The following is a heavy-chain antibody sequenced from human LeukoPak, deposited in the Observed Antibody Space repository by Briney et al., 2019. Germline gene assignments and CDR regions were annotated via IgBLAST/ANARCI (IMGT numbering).Heavy chain of an antibody. J-gene: IGHJ4*02. Sequence: SQTLSLTCAISGDXVSSNSASWNWIRQSPSRGLEWLGRAYYRSRWFNDYAVSLKSRITIDPDTSKNQFSLHLNSVTPEDTAVYYCARGSNSDYDYPFDYWGQGTLVTVSS. CDR3: ARGSNSDYDYPFDY. CDR1: GDXVSSNSAS. V-gene: IGHV6-1*01. CDR2: AYYRSRWFN. D-gene: IGHD5-12*01.